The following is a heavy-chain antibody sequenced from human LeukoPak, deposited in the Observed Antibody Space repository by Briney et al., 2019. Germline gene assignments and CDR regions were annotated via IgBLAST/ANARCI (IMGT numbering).Heavy chain of an antibody. CDR3: AKVAGTSGYNLDY. Sequence: GGSLRLSCAVSGFTFSNYAMSWVRPAAGKGLHWVSAITGSGGGTSYADSVKGRFTISRDNSKNTLYLQMNSLRAEDTAVYYCAKVAGTSGYNLDYWGQGTLVTVSS. V-gene: IGHV3-23*01. J-gene: IGHJ4*02. CDR1: GFTFSNYA. CDR2: ITGSGGGT. D-gene: IGHD3-22*01.